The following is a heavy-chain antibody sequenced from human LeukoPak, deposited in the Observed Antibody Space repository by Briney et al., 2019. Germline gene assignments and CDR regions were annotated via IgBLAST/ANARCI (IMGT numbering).Heavy chain of an antibody. CDR1: GFTFSSYW. J-gene: IGHJ6*02. Sequence: GGSLRLSCAASGFTFSSYWMSWVRQAPGKGLEWVANIKQDGSEKYYADSVKGRFTISRDNSKNTLYLQMNSLRAEDTAVYYCAKDLSYYCSSTSCSSYYYYGMDVWGQGTTVTVSS. V-gene: IGHV3-7*01. CDR2: IKQDGSEK. CDR3: AKDLSYYCSSTSCSSYYYYGMDV. D-gene: IGHD2-2*01.